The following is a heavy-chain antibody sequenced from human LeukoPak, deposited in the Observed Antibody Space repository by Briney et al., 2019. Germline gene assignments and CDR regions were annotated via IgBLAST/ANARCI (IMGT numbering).Heavy chain of an antibody. D-gene: IGHD3-10*02. J-gene: IGHJ6*04. V-gene: IGHV3-7*01. CDR3: AELGITMIGGV. CDR1: GFPFSNYW. Sequence: GGSLRLSCAVSGFPFSNYWMSWVRQAPGKGLEWVANIKQDGSEKYYVDSVKGRFTISRDNAKNSLYLQMNSLRAEDTAVYYCAELGITMIGGVWGKGTTVTISS. CDR2: IKQDGSEK.